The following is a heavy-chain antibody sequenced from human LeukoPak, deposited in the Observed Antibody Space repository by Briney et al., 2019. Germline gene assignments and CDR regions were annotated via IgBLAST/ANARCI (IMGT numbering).Heavy chain of an antibody. Sequence: PGGSLRLSCAASGFTFSSYGMHWVRQAPGKGLEWVAVIWYDGSNKYYADSVKGRFTISRDNSKNTLYLQMNSLRAEDTAVYYCARDIYSSSWYERYSSGPAGYWGQGTLVTVSS. CDR1: GFTFSSYG. CDR2: IWYDGSNK. CDR3: ARDIYSSSWYERYSSGPAGY. V-gene: IGHV3-33*01. J-gene: IGHJ4*02. D-gene: IGHD6-13*01.